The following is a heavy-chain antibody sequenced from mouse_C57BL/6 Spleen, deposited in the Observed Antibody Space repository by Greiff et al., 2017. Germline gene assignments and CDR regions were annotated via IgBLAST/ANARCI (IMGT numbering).Heavy chain of an antibody. J-gene: IGHJ4*01. CDR2: IYPGDGDT. CDR1: GYAFSSSW. CDR3: ARKGGAMDY. Sequence: VQLQQSGPELVKPGASVKISCKASGYAFSSSWMNWVKQRPGKGLEWIGRIYPGDGDTNYNGKFKGKATLTADKSSSTAYMQLSSLTSEDSSVYFCARKGGAMDYWGQGTSVTVSS. V-gene: IGHV1-82*01.